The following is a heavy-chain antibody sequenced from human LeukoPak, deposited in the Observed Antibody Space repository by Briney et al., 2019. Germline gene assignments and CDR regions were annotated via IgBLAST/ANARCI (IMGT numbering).Heavy chain of an antibody. CDR2: IYSGGST. D-gene: IGHD3-10*01. CDR3: AREPRPELLWFGEYRSGAFDI. CDR1: GFPVSSNY. Sequence: PGGSLRLSCAASGFPVSSNYMSWVRKAPGKGLEWVSVIYSGGSTYYADSVKGRFTISRDNSKNTLYLQMNSLRAEDTAVYYCAREPRPELLWFGEYRSGAFDIWGQGTMVTVPS. J-gene: IGHJ3*02. V-gene: IGHV3-53*05.